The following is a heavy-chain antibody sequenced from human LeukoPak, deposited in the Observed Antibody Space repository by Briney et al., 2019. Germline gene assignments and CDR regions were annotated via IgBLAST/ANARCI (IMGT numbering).Heavy chain of an antibody. CDR1: GYSFTSYW. V-gene: IGHV5-10-1*01. CDR2: IDPSDSYT. J-gene: IGHJ4*02. Sequence: GESLKISCKGSGYSFTSYWISWVRQMPGKGLEWMGRIDPSDSYTNYSPSFQGHVTISADKSISTAYLQWSSLKASDTAMYYCLYYDSSGYYEGDWGQGTLVTVSS. CDR3: LYYDSSGYYEGD. D-gene: IGHD3-22*01.